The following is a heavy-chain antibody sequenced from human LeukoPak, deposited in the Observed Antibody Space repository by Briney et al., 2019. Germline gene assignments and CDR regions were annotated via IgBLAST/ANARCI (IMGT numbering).Heavy chain of an antibody. D-gene: IGHD1-26*01. CDR1: GGSVSSGSYY. CDR3: AREVGADRFDY. Sequence: SETLSLTCTVSGGSVSSGSYYWSWIRQPPGKGLEWIGYIYYSGSTNYNPSLKSRVTISVDTSENQFSLKLSSVTAADTAVYYCAREVGADRFDYWGQGTLVTVSS. V-gene: IGHV4-61*01. J-gene: IGHJ4*02. CDR2: IYYSGST.